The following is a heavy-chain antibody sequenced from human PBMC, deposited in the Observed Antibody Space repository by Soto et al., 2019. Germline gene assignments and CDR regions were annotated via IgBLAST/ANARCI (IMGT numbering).Heavy chain of an antibody. Sequence: GSVKVSCKASGYTFTSYYMHWVRQAPGQGLEWMGIINPSGGSTSYAQKFQGRVTMTRDTSTSTVYMELSSLRSEDTAVYYCARDAVRITIFGVVPKVYYYYGMDVWGQGTTVTVSS. D-gene: IGHD3-3*01. CDR2: INPSGGST. J-gene: IGHJ6*02. CDR1: GYTFTSYY. CDR3: ARDAVRITIFGVVPKVYYYYGMDV. V-gene: IGHV1-46*01.